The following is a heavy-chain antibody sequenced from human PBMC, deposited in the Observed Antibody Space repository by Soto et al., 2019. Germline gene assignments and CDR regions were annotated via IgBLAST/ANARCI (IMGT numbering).Heavy chain of an antibody. D-gene: IGHD6-13*01. V-gene: IGHV3-9*01. Sequence: EMELVESGGGLIEPGRSLRLSCAASGFTFDDYAIHWVRQAPVKGLECVSGISWNSAGIDDAVSVKGRFTSATDNARNSLYLQMNNLIPEDTAFYFCANDRGSSSWDPLFDFWGRGTLVTVSS. J-gene: IGHJ4*01. CDR1: GFTFDDYA. CDR2: ISWNSAGI. CDR3: ANDRGSSSWDPLFDF.